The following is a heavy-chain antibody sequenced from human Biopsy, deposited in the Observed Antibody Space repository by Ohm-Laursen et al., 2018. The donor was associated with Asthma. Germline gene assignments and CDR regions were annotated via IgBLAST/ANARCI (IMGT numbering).Heavy chain of an antibody. Sequence: GTLSLTCTVSGGSMSSSSYSWGWIRQPPGKGLEWIGSISYTGNTDIPSLKSRVTISIDASKNQFSLKLTSVTAADTAVYYCARGVDRVTGLLDHFDSWGQGTQVTVSS. CDR3: ARGVDRVTGLLDHFDS. CDR2: ISYTGNT. CDR1: GGSMSSSSYS. J-gene: IGHJ4*02. D-gene: IGHD2-21*02. V-gene: IGHV4-39*07.